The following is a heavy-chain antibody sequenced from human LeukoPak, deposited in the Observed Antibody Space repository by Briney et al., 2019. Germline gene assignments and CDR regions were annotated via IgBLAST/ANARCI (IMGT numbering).Heavy chain of an antibody. Sequence: GGSLRLSCAATGFTFSSYAMSWVRQAPGKGLEWVSAISGSGGSTYNADSVKGRFTISRDNSKKTLYLQMNSLRAEDTAVYYCAKEGYYGDFHLDYWGQGTLVTVSS. CDR3: AKEGYYGDFHLDY. CDR1: GFTFSSYA. D-gene: IGHD4-17*01. V-gene: IGHV3-23*01. J-gene: IGHJ4*02. CDR2: ISGSGGST.